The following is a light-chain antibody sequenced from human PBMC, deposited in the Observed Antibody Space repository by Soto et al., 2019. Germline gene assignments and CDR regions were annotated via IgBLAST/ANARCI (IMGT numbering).Light chain of an antibody. CDR2: DAS. CDR1: QDIVTY. CDR3: QHYTLSSGP. J-gene: IGKJ4*02. V-gene: IGKV1-5*01. Sequence: IHMTQSPSTVSASVGDSVSISCRASQDIVTYLAWYHQKPGKAPKLLIFDASTLHSGVSPRFRGSGSGSDFSLTISNLQPDDVGVYFCQHYTLSSGPFGGGTWVET.